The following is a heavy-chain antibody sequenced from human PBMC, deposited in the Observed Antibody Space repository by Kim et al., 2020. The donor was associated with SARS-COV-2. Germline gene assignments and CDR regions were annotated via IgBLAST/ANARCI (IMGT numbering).Heavy chain of an antibody. D-gene: IGHD1-26*01. Sequence: GGSLRLSCAASGFTFSSYGMHWVRQAPGKGLEWVAVISYDGSNKYYADSVKGRFTISRDNSKNTLYLQMNSLRAEDTAVYYCAKVTDEREMGASGCGYWGQGTLVTVSS. CDR2: ISYDGSNK. CDR3: AKVTDEREMGASGCGY. V-gene: IGHV3-30*18. CDR1: GFTFSSYG. J-gene: IGHJ4*02.